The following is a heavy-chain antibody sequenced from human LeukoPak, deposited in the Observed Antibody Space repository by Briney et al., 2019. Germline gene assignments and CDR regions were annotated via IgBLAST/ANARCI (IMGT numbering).Heavy chain of an antibody. V-gene: IGHV3-48*03. CDR3: ARNSGSYSYQFDN. J-gene: IGHJ4*02. CDR1: GFTFSSYE. D-gene: IGHD1-26*01. CDR2: ISSSGSTI. Sequence: GGSLRLSCAASGFTFSSYEMNWVRQAPGKGLEWVSYISSSGSTIYYADSVKGRFTISRDNAKNSLYLQMNSLRAEDTAVYYCARNSGSYSYQFDNWGQGTLITVSS.